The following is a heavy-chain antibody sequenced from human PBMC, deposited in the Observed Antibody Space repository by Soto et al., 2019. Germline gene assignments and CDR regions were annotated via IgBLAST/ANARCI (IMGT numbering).Heavy chain of an antibody. CDR1: GFTFSDYY. V-gene: IGHV3-11*01. J-gene: IGHJ6*04. CDR2: ITTSGTSM. D-gene: IGHD5-12*01. Sequence: GGSLRLSCAASGFTFSDYYMAWIRQAPGKGLEWVSDITTSGTSMFYADSVKGRFTVSRDNAKNSLYLQMNSLRAEDTAVYYCARDLFLGEGYNYWRYSYYGMDVGGKGTTVTVSS. CDR3: ARDLFLGEGYNYWRYSYYGMDV.